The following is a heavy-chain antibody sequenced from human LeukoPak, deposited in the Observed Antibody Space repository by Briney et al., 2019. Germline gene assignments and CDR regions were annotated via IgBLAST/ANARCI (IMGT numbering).Heavy chain of an antibody. CDR1: GFTFSSYS. CDR2: ISSSSSYI. CDR3: AITVTTGRFDP. Sequence: GGSLRLSCAASGFTFSSYSMNWVRQAPGKGLEWVSSISSSSSYIYYADSVKGRFTTSRDNAKNSLYLQVNSLRAEDTAVYYCAITVTTGRFDPWGQGTLVTVSS. D-gene: IGHD4-11*01. J-gene: IGHJ5*02. V-gene: IGHV3-21*01.